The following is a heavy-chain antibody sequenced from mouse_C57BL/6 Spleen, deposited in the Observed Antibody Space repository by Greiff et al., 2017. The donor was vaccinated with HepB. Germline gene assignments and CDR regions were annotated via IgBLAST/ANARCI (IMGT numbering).Heavy chain of an antibody. CDR3: ARPGDGRGFAY. V-gene: IGHV5-6*02. D-gene: IGHD2-3*01. J-gene: IGHJ3*01. CDR1: GFTFSSYG. CDR2: ISSGGSYT. Sequence: DVMLVESGGDLVKPGGSLKLSCAASGFTFSSYGMSWVRQTPDKRLEWVATISSGGSYTYYPDSVKGRFTISRDNAKNTLYLQMSSLKSEDTAMYYWARPGDGRGFAYWGQGTLVTVSA.